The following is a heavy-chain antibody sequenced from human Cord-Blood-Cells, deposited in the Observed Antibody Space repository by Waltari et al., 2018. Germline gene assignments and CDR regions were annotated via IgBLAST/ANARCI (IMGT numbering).Heavy chain of an antibody. CDR2: MNPNSGKP. Sequence: QVQLVQSGAEVKKPGASVKVSCKAAGYTFTRHDCTRVRQATGKGLEWMGWMNPNSGKPGYAQKFQGRVTMTRNTSISTAYMELSSLRSEDTAVYYCARGRGSYYGYWGQGTLVTVSS. CDR3: ARGRGSYYGY. D-gene: IGHD1-26*01. V-gene: IGHV1-8*01. J-gene: IGHJ4*02. CDR1: GYTFTRHD.